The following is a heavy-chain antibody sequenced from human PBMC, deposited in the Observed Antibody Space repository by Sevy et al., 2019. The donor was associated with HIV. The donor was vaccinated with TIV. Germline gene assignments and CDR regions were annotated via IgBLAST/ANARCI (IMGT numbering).Heavy chain of an antibody. J-gene: IGHJ4*02. CDR3: VRGTTFCDFWTGGDY. Sequence: ASVKVSCKASGYTFTNYAISWVRQAPGQGLEWMGWISGFNGDTKNAEKFQGRFTMTMDTSTKTAYMDLRSLRFDDTAVYYCVRGTTFCDFWTGGDYWGQGTLVTVSS. CDR1: GYTFTNYA. CDR2: ISGFNGDT. D-gene: IGHD3-3*01. V-gene: IGHV1-18*01.